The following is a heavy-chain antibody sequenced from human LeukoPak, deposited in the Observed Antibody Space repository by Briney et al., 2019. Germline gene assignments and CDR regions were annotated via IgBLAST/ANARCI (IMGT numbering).Heavy chain of an antibody. CDR1: GFTFSSYG. J-gene: IGHJ6*03. CDR3: AKAALWFGELDYYYYYMDV. D-gene: IGHD3-10*01. CDR2: ISGSGGST. V-gene: IGHV3-23*01. Sequence: GGSLRLSCAASGFTFSSYGMSWVRQAPGKGLEWVSAISGSGGSTYYADSVKGRFTISRDNSKNTLYLQMNSLRAEDTAVYYCAKAALWFGELDYYYYYMDVWGKGTTVTISS.